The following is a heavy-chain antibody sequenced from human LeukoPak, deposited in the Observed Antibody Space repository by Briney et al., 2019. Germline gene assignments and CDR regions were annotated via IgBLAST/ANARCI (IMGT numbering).Heavy chain of an antibody. D-gene: IGHD5-18*01. J-gene: IGHJ1*01. Sequence: PGGSLRLSCAASGFTFSSYEMNWVRQAPGKGLEWVSYISNSGTAIYYADSVKGRFTISRDNAKSSLYLQMNGLRAEDTAVYYCARAGYSMDTEYFQHWGQGTLVTVSS. CDR1: GFTFSSYE. CDR2: ISNSGTAI. CDR3: ARAGYSMDTEYFQH. V-gene: IGHV3-48*03.